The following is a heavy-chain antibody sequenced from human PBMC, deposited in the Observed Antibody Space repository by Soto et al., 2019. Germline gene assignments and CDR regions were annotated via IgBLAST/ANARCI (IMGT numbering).Heavy chain of an antibody. D-gene: IGHD3-22*01. J-gene: IGHJ4*02. Sequence: SETLSLTCTVSGGSISSGGYYWSWIRQHPGKGLEWIGYIYYSGSTYYNPSLKSRVTISVDTSKNQFSLKLSSVTATDTAVYYCARLPHIDSSGYDRDYWGQGTLVTVSS. CDR3: ARLPHIDSSGYDRDY. CDR1: GGSISSGGYY. CDR2: IYYSGST. V-gene: IGHV4-31*03.